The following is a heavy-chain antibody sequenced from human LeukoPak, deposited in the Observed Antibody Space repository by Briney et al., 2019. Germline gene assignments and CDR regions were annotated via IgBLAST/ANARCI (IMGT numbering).Heavy chain of an antibody. CDR2: IKQDGSEK. V-gene: IGHV3-7*01. D-gene: IGHD2-2*01. CDR1: XFTFSSYW. Sequence: GXSLRLSCAAXXFTFSSYWMSWVRQAPGKGLEGVADIKQDGSEKYYVDSVKGLFTISRDNANNPLYLQMNSLRAEDTAVYYCARDTGVVPAAIYYYYYGMDVWGQGTTVTVSS. J-gene: IGHJ6*02. CDR3: ARDTGVVPAAIYYYYYGMDV.